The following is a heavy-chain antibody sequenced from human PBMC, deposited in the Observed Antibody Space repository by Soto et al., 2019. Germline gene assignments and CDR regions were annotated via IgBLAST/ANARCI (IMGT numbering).Heavy chain of an antibody. J-gene: IGHJ4*02. CDR1: GFYFNSYA. D-gene: IGHD3-16*01. V-gene: IGHV3-23*01. Sequence: RVSCEASGFYFNSYAMSWVRQAPGKGLEWVSHIGANGDSTYYADSVKGRFTISRDNSRNTLYLQMESLRAEDTAVYYCAGGTYLDYWGQGXLVTVYS. CDR2: IGANGDST. CDR3: AGGTYLDY.